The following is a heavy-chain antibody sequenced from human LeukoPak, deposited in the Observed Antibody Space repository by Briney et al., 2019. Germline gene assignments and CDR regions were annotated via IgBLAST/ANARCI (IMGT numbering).Heavy chain of an antibody. CDR3: ARHRGCSGGGCYHWFDP. J-gene: IGHJ5*02. CDR1: GGSISSSSYY. V-gene: IGHV4-39*01. CDR2: IYSSGST. D-gene: IGHD2-15*01. Sequence: SETLSLTCTVSGGSISSSSYYRGWIRQPPGKGLEWIGSIYSSGSTYYNPSLKSRVTISVDTSKNQFSLKLNSVTAADTAVYYCARHRGCSGGGCYHWFDPWGQGILVTVSS.